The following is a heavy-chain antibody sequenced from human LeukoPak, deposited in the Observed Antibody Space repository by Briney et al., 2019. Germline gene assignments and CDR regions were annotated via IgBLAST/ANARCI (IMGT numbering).Heavy chain of an antibody. CDR1: GFSFISYS. J-gene: IGHJ4*02. CDR2: ISDDGRRK. V-gene: IGHV3-30*18. CDR3: AKRPSDYGDYVSYFDY. D-gene: IGHD4-17*01. Sequence: GGSLRLSCAASGFSFISYSMRWVRQAPGKGLEWVGVISDDGRRKDYADSVKGRFTISRDNSKDTLYLQMNSLRAEDTAVYYCAKRPSDYGDYVSYFDYWGQGTLVTVSS.